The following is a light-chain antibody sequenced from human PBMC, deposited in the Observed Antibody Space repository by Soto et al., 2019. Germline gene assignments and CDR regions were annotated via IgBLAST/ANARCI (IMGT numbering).Light chain of an antibody. CDR1: QGISNY. CDR3: QQYYSFPQT. CDR2: AAS. V-gene: IGKV1D-8*01. Sequence: VIWMTQSPSLLSASTGDRVTISCRMSQGISNYLAWYQQKPRKAPELLIYAASTLQSGVPSRFSGSGSGTDFTLTINFLQSEDFATYYCQQYYSFPQTFGPGTKVEIK. J-gene: IGKJ1*01.